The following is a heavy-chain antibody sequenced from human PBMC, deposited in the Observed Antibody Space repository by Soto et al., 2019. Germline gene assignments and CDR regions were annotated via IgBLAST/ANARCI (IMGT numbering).Heavy chain of an antibody. D-gene: IGHD2-21*01. CDR1: GGSISSYY. CDR3: ARHEEFPNWYFDL. J-gene: IGHJ2*01. Sequence: QVQLQESGPGLVKPSETLSLTCTVSGGSISSYYWSWIRQPPGKGLEWIGYIYYSGSTNYNPSLKSRVTISVDTSKNQFSLKLSSVTAADTAVYYCARHEEFPNWYFDLWGRGTLVTVSS. V-gene: IGHV4-59*08. CDR2: IYYSGST.